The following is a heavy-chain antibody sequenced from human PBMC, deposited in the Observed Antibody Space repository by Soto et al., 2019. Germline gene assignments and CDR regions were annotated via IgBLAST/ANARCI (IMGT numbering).Heavy chain of an antibody. CDR2: INPNSGGT. J-gene: IGHJ4*02. D-gene: IGHD2-2*01. Sequence: ASVKVSCKASGYTFTGYYMHWVRQAPGQGLEWMGWINPNSGGTNYAQKFQGRVTMTRDTSISPAYMELSRLRSDDTAVYYCAKEDIVVVPAAPFDYWGQGTLVTVSS. CDR3: AKEDIVVVPAAPFDY. V-gene: IGHV1-2*02. CDR1: GYTFTGYY.